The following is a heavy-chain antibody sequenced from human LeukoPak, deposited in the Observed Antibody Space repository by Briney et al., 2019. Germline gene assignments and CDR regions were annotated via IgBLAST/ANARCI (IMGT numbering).Heavy chain of an antibody. V-gene: IGHV3-23*01. CDR1: GFTFTNYA. J-gene: IGHJ4*02. D-gene: IGHD7-27*01. Sequence: GGSLRLSCAASGFTFTNYAMSWVRQAPGKGLEWVSSISGSGGTTYHADSVEGRLTIARDNSKNTLYLQMNSLRADDTAVYYCARETGDLDCWGQGTLVTVSS. CDR3: ARETGDLDC. CDR2: ISGSGGTT.